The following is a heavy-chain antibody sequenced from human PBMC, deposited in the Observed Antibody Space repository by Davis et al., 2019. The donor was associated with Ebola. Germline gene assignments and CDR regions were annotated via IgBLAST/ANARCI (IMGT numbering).Heavy chain of an antibody. CDR3: AREPTGNYYYFYGMDV. CDR2: IYGGDT. CDR1: GFTITNYW. J-gene: IGHJ6*04. Sequence: GESLKISCAVSGFTITNYWTHWVRQAPGKGLEWVSGIYGGDTHYADSVKGRFTISRDNSKNTLHLQMNSLRVEDTAVYFCAREPTGNYYYFYGMDVWGKGTSVSVSS. V-gene: IGHV3-53*01. D-gene: IGHD4-11*01.